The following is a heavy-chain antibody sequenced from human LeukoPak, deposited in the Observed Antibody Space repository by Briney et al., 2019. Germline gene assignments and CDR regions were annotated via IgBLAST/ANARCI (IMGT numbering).Heavy chain of an antibody. CDR2: IYSGGST. J-gene: IGHJ4*02. V-gene: IGHV3-53*01. Sequence: PGGSLRVSCAASGFTVSSNHMSWVRQAPGKGLELFSVIYSGGSTYYADSGKGRFTISRDNSKNTLYLQMNSLRAEDTAVYYCAREYEDYYDSSGSYYFDYWGQGTLVTVSS. CDR1: GFTVSSNH. D-gene: IGHD3-22*01. CDR3: AREYEDYYDSSGSYYFDY.